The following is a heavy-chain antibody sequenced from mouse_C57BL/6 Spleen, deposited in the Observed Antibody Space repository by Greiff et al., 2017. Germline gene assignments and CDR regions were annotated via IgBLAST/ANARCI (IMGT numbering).Heavy chain of an antibody. CDR1: GYTFTSYW. Sequence: VQLQQPGTELVKPGASVKLSCKASGYTFTSYWMHWVKQRPGQGLEWIGNINPSNGGTNYNEKFKSKATLPVDNSSSTAYMQLSSLTSEDSAVYYCARATAQAFYYVDYWGQGTTLTVSS. CDR3: ARATAQAFYYVDY. D-gene: IGHD3-2*02. CDR2: INPSNGGT. J-gene: IGHJ2*01. V-gene: IGHV1-53*01.